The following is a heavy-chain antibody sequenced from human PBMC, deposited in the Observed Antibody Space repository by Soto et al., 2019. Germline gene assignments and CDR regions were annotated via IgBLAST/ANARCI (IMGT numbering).Heavy chain of an antibody. CDR3: AKDGLDYDFWSSYPYGMDV. CDR1: GFTFSSYA. J-gene: IGHJ6*02. CDR2: FSGLGDST. V-gene: IGHV3-23*01. D-gene: IGHD3-3*01. Sequence: GGSLRLSCAASGFTFSSYAMSWVRQAPGKGLEWVSAFSGLGDSTYYADSVKGRFTISRDNSKNTLYLQMNSLRVEDTAVYYCAKDGLDYDFWSSYPYGMDVWGQGTTVTVSS.